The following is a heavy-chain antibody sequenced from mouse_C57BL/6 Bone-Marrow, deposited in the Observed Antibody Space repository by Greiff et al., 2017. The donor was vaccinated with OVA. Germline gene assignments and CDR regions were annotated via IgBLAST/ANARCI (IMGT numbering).Heavy chain of an antibody. CDR1: GYTFTSYW. CDR3: ARDGYSNSAWFAY. Sequence: QVQLKESGAELVKPGASVKMSCKASGYTFTSYWITWVKQRPGQGLEWIGDIYPGSGSTNYNEKFKSKATLTVDTSSSTAYMQLSSLTSEDSAVYYCARDGYSNSAWFAYWGQGTLVTVSA. D-gene: IGHD2-5*01. J-gene: IGHJ3*01. CDR2: IYPGSGST. V-gene: IGHV1-55*01.